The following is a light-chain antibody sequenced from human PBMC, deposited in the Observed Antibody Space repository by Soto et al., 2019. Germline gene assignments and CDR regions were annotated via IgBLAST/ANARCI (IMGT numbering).Light chain of an antibody. CDR3: GTWGGSLSIGVV. Sequence: QSVLTQPPSVSAAPGQKVTISGSGSSSNIGNHYVSWYQQLPGTAPKLLIYDNYKRPSGIPDRFSGSKSGTSATLDITGLQTGDEADYYCGTWGGSLSIGVVFGGGTTLTVL. CDR2: DNY. J-gene: IGLJ2*01. V-gene: IGLV1-51*01. CDR1: SSNIGNHY.